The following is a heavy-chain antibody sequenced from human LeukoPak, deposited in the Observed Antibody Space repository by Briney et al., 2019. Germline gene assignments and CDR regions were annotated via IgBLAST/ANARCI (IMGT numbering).Heavy chain of an antibody. J-gene: IGHJ6*03. D-gene: IGHD6-13*01. CDR2: IYTSGST. CDR3: ARQGYSSSFGVYYYMDV. V-gene: IGHV4-4*07. CDR1: GGSISSYY. Sequence: SETLSLTCTVSGGSISSYYWSWIRQPAGKGLEWIGRIYTSGSTNYNPSLKSRVTMSVDTSKNQFSLKLSSVTAADTAVYYCARQGYSSSFGVYYYMDVWGKGTTVTISS.